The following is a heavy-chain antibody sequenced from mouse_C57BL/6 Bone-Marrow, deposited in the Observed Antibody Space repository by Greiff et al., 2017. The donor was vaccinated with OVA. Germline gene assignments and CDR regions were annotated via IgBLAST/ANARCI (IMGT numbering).Heavy chain of an antibody. CDR1: GYTFTSYG. Sequence: QVHVKQSGAELARPGASVKLSCKASGYTFTSYGISWVKQRTGQGLEWIGEIYPRSGNTYYNEKFKGKATLTADKSSSTAYMELRSLTSEDSAVYFCARDGNYGGWGQGTTLTVSS. D-gene: IGHD2-1*01. J-gene: IGHJ2*01. CDR3: ARDGNYGG. V-gene: IGHV1-81*01. CDR2: IYPRSGNT.